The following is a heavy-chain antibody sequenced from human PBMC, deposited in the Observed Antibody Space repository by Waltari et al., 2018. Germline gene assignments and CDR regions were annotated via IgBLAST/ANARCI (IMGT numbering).Heavy chain of an antibody. CDR3: ARIQMTTVTRDNY. CDR2: ISSSRSTI. J-gene: IGHJ4*02. V-gene: IGHV3-48*04. CDR1: GFPFSSYS. D-gene: IGHD4-17*01. Sequence: EVQLVESGGGLVQPGGSLRLSCAASGFPFSSYSMNWVRQAPGKGLEWVSYISSSRSTIYYADSVKGRFTISRDNAKNSLYLQMNSLRAEDTAVYYCARIQMTTVTRDNYWGQGTLVTVSS.